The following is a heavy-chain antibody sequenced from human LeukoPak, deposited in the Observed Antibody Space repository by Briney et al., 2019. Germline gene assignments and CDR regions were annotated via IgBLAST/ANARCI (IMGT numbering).Heavy chain of an antibody. Sequence: ASVKVSCKASGYTFTSYDINWVRQVTGQGLEWMGWMNPNSGNTGYAQKFQGRVTMTRNTSISTAYMELSSLRSEDTAVYYCARWARDDYGDYGNYYYYGMDVWGQGTTVTVSS. D-gene: IGHD4-17*01. CDR1: GYTFTSYD. CDR3: ARWARDDYGDYGNYYYYGMDV. V-gene: IGHV1-8*01. CDR2: MNPNSGNT. J-gene: IGHJ6*02.